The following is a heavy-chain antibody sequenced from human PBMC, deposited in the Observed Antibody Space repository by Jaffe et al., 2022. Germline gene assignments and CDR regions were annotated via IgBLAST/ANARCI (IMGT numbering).Heavy chain of an antibody. Sequence: EVQLLESGGGLVQPGGSLRLSCAASGFTFSSYAMSWVRQAPGKGLEWVSAISGSGGSTYYADSVKGRFTISRDNSKNTLYLQMNSLRAEDTAVYYCAKRGDGDYDFWSGYHFPLNWGQGTLVTVSS. J-gene: IGHJ4*02. D-gene: IGHD3-3*01. CDR1: GFTFSSYA. CDR2: ISGSGGST. V-gene: IGHV3-23*01. CDR3: AKRGDGDYDFWSGYHFPLN.